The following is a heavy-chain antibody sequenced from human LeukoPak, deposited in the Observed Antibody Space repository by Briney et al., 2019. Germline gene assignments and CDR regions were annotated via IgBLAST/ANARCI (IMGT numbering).Heavy chain of an antibody. Sequence: PGGSLRLSCAASGFTFSDGYMSWIRQAPGKGLEWVSYITSSGSMIYYADSVKGRFTISKDNAKNSLYLQMNSLRAEDTAVYYCARAHDYSNPYYFDYWGQGTLVAVSS. D-gene: IGHD4-11*01. CDR3: ARAHDYSNPYYFDY. V-gene: IGHV3-11*01. CDR1: GFTFSDGY. J-gene: IGHJ4*02. CDR2: ITSSGSMI.